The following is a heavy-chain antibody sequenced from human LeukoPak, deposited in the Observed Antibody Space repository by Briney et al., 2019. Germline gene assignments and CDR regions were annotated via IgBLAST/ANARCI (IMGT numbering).Heavy chain of an antibody. CDR1: GLTYSRSA. V-gene: IGHV3-30*04. D-gene: IGHD6-19*01. Sequence: GGSLRLSCAASGLTYSRSAFHWVRQAPGKGLQWVAFIRYDGSDKYYADSVKGRFTISRDNSKNTLYLQMNSLRAEDTAVYYCARLKAVAGMNLPPDYWGQGTLVTVSS. CDR3: ARLKAVAGMNLPPDY. J-gene: IGHJ4*02. CDR2: IRYDGSDK.